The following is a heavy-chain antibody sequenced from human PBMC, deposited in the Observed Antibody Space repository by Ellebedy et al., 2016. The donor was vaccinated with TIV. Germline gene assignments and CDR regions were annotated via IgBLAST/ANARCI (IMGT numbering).Heavy chain of an antibody. V-gene: IGHV1-2*02. CDR2: INPNSGGT. CDR3: ARGYGSGSLYYYYGMDV. Sequence: ASVKVSXKASGYTFTSYYMHWVRQAPGQGLEWMGWINPNSGGTNYAQKFQGRVTMTRDTSISTAYMELRSLRSDDTAVYYCARGYGSGSLYYYYGMDVWGQGTTVTVSS. CDR1: GYTFTSYY. D-gene: IGHD3-10*01. J-gene: IGHJ6*02.